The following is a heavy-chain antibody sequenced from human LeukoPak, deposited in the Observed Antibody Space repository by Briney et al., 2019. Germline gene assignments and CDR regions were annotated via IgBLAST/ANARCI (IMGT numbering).Heavy chain of an antibody. V-gene: IGHV4-38-2*02. CDR1: GYSISSGYY. CDR3: ARGLWFGETYYFNY. CDR2: IYYSGNT. Sequence: SETLSLTCSVSGYSISSGYYWGWIRQPPGKGLEWIGTIYYSGNTYSNPSLKSRVTISIDTSKNQFSLKLSSVAAADTAVYYCARGLWFGETYYFNYWGQGTLVTVSS. J-gene: IGHJ4*02. D-gene: IGHD3-10*01.